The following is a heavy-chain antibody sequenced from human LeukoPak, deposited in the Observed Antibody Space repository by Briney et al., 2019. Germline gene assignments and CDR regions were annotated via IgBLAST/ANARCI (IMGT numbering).Heavy chain of an antibody. CDR2: VSASSDI. CDR1: GFTFSSYT. D-gene: IGHD5-18*01. CDR3: ARDALHTAHFDY. J-gene: IGHJ4*02. Sequence: QPGGSLRPSCAASGFTFSSYTMNWVRPAPRKGLQWASTVSASSDIHYSDSVKGRFTISRDNARNSLYLQMNSLRDEDTAVYYCARDALHTAHFDYWGQGTLVTVSS. V-gene: IGHV3-48*02.